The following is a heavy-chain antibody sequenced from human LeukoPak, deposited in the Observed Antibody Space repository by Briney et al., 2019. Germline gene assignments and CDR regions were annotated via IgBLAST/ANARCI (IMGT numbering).Heavy chain of an antibody. D-gene: IGHD5-18*01. Sequence: SETLSLTCTVSGYSISSGYYWGWIRQPPGKGLEWIGSIYHSGSTYYNPSLKSRVTISVDTSKNQFSLELSSVTAADTAVYYCARGRIQLWLSAYFDYWGQGTLVTVSS. J-gene: IGHJ4*02. V-gene: IGHV4-38-2*02. CDR3: ARGRIQLWLSAYFDY. CDR2: IYHSGST. CDR1: GYSISSGYY.